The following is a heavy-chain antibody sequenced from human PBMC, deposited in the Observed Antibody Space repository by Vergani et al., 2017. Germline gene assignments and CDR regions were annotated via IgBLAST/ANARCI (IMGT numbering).Heavy chain of an antibody. Sequence: QVQLVESGGGLVKPGGSLRLSCAASGFTFSDYYMSWIRQAPGKGLEWVSYISSSGSTIYYADSVRGRFTISRDNSKNTLYLQMNSLRAEDTAVYYCASSENYCDSSGYSPKVDAFDIWGQGTMVTVSS. V-gene: IGHV3-11*01. CDR1: GFTFSDYY. CDR2: ISSSGSTI. CDR3: ASSENYCDSSGYSPKVDAFDI. D-gene: IGHD3-22*01. J-gene: IGHJ3*02.